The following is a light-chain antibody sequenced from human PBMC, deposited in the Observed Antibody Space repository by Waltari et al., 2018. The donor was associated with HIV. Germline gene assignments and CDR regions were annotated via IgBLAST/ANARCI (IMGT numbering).Light chain of an antibody. CDR1: DRDLGLYNL. V-gene: IGLV2-14*03. J-gene: IGLJ2*01. CDR3: ASITDDNTII. Sequence: AVTQPASVSGLPGQSTTISRTGADRDLGLYNLFSWYQQDSGKPPRLILYDVDSRASGVSDRFSGSMSGNTASLTISGLRAEDEGHYYCASITDDNTIIFGGGTEVTVL. CDR2: DVD.